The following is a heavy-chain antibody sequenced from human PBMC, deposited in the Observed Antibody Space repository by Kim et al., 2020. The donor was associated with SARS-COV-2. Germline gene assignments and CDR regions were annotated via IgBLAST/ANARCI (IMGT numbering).Heavy chain of an antibody. D-gene: IGHD3-22*01. V-gene: IGHV4-34*01. J-gene: IGHJ4*02. CDR3: ASYYYDSSGDRY. Sequence: SETLSLTCAVYGGSFSGYYWSWIRQPPGKGLEWIGEINHSGSTNYNPSLKSRVTISVDTSKNQFSLKLSSVTAADTAVYYCASYYYDSSGDRYWGQGTLVTVSS. CDR1: GGSFSGYY. CDR2: INHSGST.